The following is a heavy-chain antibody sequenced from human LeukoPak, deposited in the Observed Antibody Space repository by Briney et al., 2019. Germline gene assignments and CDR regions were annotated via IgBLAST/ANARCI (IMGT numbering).Heavy chain of an antibody. D-gene: IGHD3-10*01. CDR2: IYHTGTT. Sequence: PSETLSLTCSVSGASVSSNNYYWDWIRQPPGKGLEWIVSIYHTGTTYYNPSLKSRVTMSVDTSKNQFSLKLSSVTAADTAVYYCARCGYYYGSGRDWYMDVWGKGTTVTISS. CDR1: GASVSSNNYY. V-gene: IGHV4-39*07. J-gene: IGHJ6*03. CDR3: ARCGYYYGSGRDWYMDV.